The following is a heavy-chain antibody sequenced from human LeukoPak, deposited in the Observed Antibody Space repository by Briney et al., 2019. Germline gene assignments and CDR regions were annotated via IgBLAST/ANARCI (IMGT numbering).Heavy chain of an antibody. CDR3: ARTFASDYGDYWFDY. D-gene: IGHD4-17*01. J-gene: IGHJ4*02. CDR1: GFTFSSYS. Sequence: KTGGSLRLSCAASGFTFSSYSMNWVRQAPGKGLEWVSSISSSSSYIYYADSVKGRFTISRDNAKNSLYLQMNSLRAEDTAVYYCARTFASDYGDYWFDYWGPGTLVTVSS. V-gene: IGHV3-21*01. CDR2: ISSSSSYI.